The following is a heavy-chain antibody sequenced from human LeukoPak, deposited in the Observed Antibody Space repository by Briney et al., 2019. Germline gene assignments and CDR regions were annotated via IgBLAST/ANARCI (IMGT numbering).Heavy chain of an antibody. Sequence: SETLSLTCTVSGGSISSYHWSWIRQPPGKGLEWIGYIYYSGSTNYNPSLKSRVTISVDTSKNQFSLKLSSVTAADTAVYYCARAEGGELPYYYYGMDVWGQGTTVTVSS. CDR2: IYYSGST. D-gene: IGHD1-26*01. CDR3: ARAEGGELPYYYYGMDV. V-gene: IGHV4-59*01. CDR1: GGSISSYH. J-gene: IGHJ6*02.